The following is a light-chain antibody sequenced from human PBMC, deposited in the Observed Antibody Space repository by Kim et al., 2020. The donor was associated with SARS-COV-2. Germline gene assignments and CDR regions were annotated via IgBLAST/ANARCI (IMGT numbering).Light chain of an antibody. V-gene: IGLV3-27*01. CDR1: VRAKKY. J-gene: IGLJ3*02. Sequence: SVSPGQTARITWSGDVRAKKYARWFQQKPGQAPVLVIYKDSERPSGIPERFSGSSSGTTVTLTISGAQVEDEADYYCYSAADNTWVFGGGTQLTVL. CDR2: KDS. CDR3: YSAADNTWV.